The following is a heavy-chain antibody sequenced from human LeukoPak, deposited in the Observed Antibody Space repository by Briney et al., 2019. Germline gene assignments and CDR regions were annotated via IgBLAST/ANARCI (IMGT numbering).Heavy chain of an antibody. CDR3: ATTGSRSYFDY. D-gene: IGHD2-8*02. CDR2: IYHSGST. CDR1: GGSISSSNW. Sequence: SETLSLTCAVSGGSISSSNWWSWVRQPPGKGLERIGEIYHSGSTNYNPSLKSRVTISVDKSKNQFSLELSSVTAADTAVYYCATTGSRSYFDYWGQGTQVPVSS. J-gene: IGHJ4*02. V-gene: IGHV4-4*02.